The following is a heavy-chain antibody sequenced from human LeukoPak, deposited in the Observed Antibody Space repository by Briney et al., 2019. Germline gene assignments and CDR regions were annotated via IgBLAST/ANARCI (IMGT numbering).Heavy chain of an antibody. Sequence: SETLSLTCIVSGGSISSYYWSWIRQPPGKGLEWIGYIYYSGSINYNPSLKRRVTISVDTSKNQFSLKLSSVTAADTAVYYCARGLMMAVAGRGEFHYWGQGTLVTVSS. CDR2: IYYSGSI. J-gene: IGHJ4*02. D-gene: IGHD6-13*01. CDR3: ARGLMMAVAGRGEFHY. CDR1: GGSISSYY. V-gene: IGHV4-59*01.